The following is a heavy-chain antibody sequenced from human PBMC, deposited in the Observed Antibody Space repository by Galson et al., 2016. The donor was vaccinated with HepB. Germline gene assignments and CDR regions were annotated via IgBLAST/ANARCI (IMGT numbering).Heavy chain of an antibody. V-gene: IGHV3-53*01. Sequence: SLRLSCAASGFTVTSNYMSWVRQAPGKGLEWVSLIYSGGSTYYADSVKGRFTISGDNSNSTLYLQMNSLRVEDTAVYYCGRCGTRGSPHGVDVWGQGTTVTVSS. D-gene: IGHD1-7*01. J-gene: IGHJ6*02. CDR3: GRCGTRGSPHGVDV. CDR2: IYSGGST. CDR1: GFTVTSNY.